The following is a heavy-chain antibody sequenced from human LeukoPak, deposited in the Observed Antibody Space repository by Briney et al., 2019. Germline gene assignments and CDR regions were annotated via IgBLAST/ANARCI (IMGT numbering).Heavy chain of an antibody. CDR1: GYTFTSYG. J-gene: IGHJ4*02. Sequence: ASVKVSCKASGYTFTSYGISWVRQAPGQGLEWMGWISAYNGNTSYAQKLQGRVTMTTDTSTSTAYMELRSLRSDDTAVYYCATMKKVGAGTYFDYWGQGTLVTVSS. CDR2: ISAYNGNT. V-gene: IGHV1-18*01. CDR3: ATMKKVGAGTYFDY. D-gene: IGHD1-26*01.